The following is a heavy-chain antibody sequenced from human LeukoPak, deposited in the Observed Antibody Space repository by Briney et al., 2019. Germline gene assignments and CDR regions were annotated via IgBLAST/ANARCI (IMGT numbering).Heavy chain of an antibody. Sequence: SETLSLTCAVSGGSISSGGYSWSWIRQPPGKGLEWIGYIYHSGSTYYNPSLKSRVTISVDRSKNQFSLKLSSVSAADTAVYYCARTGPMVRGVGYFDYWGQGTLVTVSS. CDR1: GGSISSGGYS. CDR2: IYHSGST. V-gene: IGHV4-30-2*01. J-gene: IGHJ4*02. CDR3: ARTGPMVRGVGYFDY. D-gene: IGHD3-10*01.